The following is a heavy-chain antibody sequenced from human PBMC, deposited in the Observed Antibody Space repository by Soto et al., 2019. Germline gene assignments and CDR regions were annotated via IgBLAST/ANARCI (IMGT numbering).Heavy chain of an antibody. Sequence: QVQLVQSGGEVKKPGASVKVSCKTSGYTFTTYGISWVRQAPGQGLEGVGWISAYSGKTHDAQKFQGKVTMTTDTSTNTAYLELRSLRSDDKAVYYCAGAPSLGDHQYWGQGTLVNVSS. J-gene: IGHJ4*02. CDR3: AGAPSLGDHQY. V-gene: IGHV1-18*01. D-gene: IGHD3-16*01. CDR2: ISAYSGKT. CDR1: GYTFTTYG.